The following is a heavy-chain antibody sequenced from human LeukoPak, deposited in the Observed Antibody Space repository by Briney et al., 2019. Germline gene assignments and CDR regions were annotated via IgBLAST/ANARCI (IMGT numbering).Heavy chain of an antibody. CDR2: ISGSDGT. CDR3: AKELYFDY. Sequence: GGSLRLSCAASGFTFSNYAMSWVRQAPGKGLEWVSTISGSDGTYYADSVKGRFTISRDNSKNTLYLQMNSLRAEDAAVYYCAKELYFDYWGQGTLVTVSS. V-gene: IGHV3-23*01. CDR1: GFTFSNYA. J-gene: IGHJ4*02.